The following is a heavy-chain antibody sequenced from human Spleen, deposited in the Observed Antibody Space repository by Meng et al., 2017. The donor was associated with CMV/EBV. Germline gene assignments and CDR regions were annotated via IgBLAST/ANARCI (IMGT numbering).Heavy chain of an antibody. D-gene: IGHD6-6*01. CDR3: ARDPGIEARDDY. Sequence: GGSLRLSCAASGFTFDDYTMHWVRQAPGKGLEWVSLISWDGGTTYYADSVKGRFTISRDSSKNSLYLQMNSLRTEDTAVYYCARDPGIEARDDYWGQGTLVTVSS. J-gene: IGHJ4*02. CDR1: GFTFDDYT. V-gene: IGHV3-43*01. CDR2: ISWDGGTT.